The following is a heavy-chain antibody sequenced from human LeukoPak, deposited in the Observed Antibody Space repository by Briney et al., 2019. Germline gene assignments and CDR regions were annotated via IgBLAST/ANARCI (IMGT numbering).Heavy chain of an antibody. V-gene: IGHV4-34*01. D-gene: IGHD3-16*01. J-gene: IGHJ3*02. Sequence: PSETLSLTCAVYGGSFSGYYWSWIRQPPGKGLEWIGEINHSGSTNYNPSLKSRVTMSVDTSKNQFSLKLSSVTAADTAVYYCARDPAFMKNAFDIWGQGTMVTVSS. CDR3: ARDPAFMKNAFDI. CDR1: GGSFSGYY. CDR2: INHSGST.